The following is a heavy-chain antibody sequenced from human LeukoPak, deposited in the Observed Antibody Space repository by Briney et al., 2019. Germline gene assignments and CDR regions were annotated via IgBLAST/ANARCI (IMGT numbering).Heavy chain of an antibody. Sequence: PGGSLRLSCAASGFTFSSYGMHWVRQAPGKGLEWVAVISYDGSNKYYADSVKGRFTISRDNSKNTLYLQMNSLRAEDTAVYYCAKDRDSTPFEHWGQGTLVTVSS. CDR2: ISYDGSNK. V-gene: IGHV3-30*18. CDR1: GFTFSSYG. J-gene: IGHJ1*01. CDR3: AKDRDSTPFEH. D-gene: IGHD2-2*01.